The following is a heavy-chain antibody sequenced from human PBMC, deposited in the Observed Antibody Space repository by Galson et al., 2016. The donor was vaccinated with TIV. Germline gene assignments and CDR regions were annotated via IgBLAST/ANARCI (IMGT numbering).Heavy chain of an antibody. CDR2: ISASGSHT. CDR3: AKEVSTVPYGIDL. J-gene: IGHJ6*02. V-gene: IGHV3-23*01. D-gene: IGHD5/OR15-5a*01. CDR1: GFTIGTYA. Sequence: SLRLSCAPSGFTIGTYAMSWVRQAPGKGLAWVSAISASGSHTFYAGSVKGRFTISRANPRNTLYLQMHGLRPEGTAVYDCAKEVSTVPYGIDLWGQGTTVTVSS.